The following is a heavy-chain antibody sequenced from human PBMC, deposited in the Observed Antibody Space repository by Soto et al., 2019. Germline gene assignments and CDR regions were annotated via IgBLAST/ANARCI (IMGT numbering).Heavy chain of an antibody. CDR3: ATHSWDH. CDR1: GLTFSRAD. J-gene: IGHJ4*02. CDR2: ISGSGGDI. Sequence: EVQLSESGGGLVQPGGSLRLSCAASGLTFSRADLSWVRQAPGKGLEWVSAISGSGGDIHYADSVKGRFTVSRDNPKNTLFLQMRSLRVEDTAIYYCATHSWDHWGQGTLVTVSS. V-gene: IGHV3-23*01.